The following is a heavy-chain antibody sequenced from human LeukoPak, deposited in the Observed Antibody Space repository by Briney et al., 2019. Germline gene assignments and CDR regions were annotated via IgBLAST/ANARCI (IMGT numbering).Heavy chain of an antibody. J-gene: IGHJ5*02. Sequence: ASVKVSCKTSGYTFTTYDINWVRQAPGQGLEWMGWISAYNGNTNYAQKLQGRVTMTTDTSTSTAYMELRSLRSDDTAVYYCAREGSTSPNWFDPWGQGTLVTVSS. CDR1: GYTFTTYD. CDR3: AREGSTSPNWFDP. V-gene: IGHV1-18*01. CDR2: ISAYNGNT. D-gene: IGHD2-2*01.